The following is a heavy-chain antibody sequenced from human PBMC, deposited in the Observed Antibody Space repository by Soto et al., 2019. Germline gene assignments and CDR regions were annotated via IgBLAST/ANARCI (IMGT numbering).Heavy chain of an antibody. J-gene: IGHJ6*03. Sequence: GESLKISCKGSGYSFTSYWIGWVRQMPGKGLEWMGIIYPGDSDTRYSPSFQGQVTISADKSISTAYLQWSSLKASDTAMYYCARCPSTVNDYYYYYMDVWGKGTTVTVSS. CDR3: ARCPSTVNDYYYYYMDV. D-gene: IGHD4-17*01. CDR1: GYSFTSYW. CDR2: IYPGDSDT. V-gene: IGHV5-51*01.